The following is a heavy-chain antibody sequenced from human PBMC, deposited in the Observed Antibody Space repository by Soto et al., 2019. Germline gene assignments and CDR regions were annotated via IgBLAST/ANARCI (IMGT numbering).Heavy chain of an antibody. CDR2: IYWDDDK. CDR3: ASQYGATAIDY. V-gene: IGHV2-5*02. Sequence: QITLKESGPTLVKPTQTLTLTCTFSGFSLSTSGVGVGWIRQPQGKALEWLALIYWDDDKRYSPSLKSRLTITKDPSKIQVVLTMPNMDPVDTATYSCASQYGATAIDYWGQGTLVTVSS. D-gene: IGHD4-17*01. CDR1: GFSLSTSGVG. J-gene: IGHJ4*02.